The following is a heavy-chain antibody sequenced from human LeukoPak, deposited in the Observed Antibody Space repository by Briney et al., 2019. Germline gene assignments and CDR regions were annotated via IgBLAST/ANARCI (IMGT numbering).Heavy chain of an antibody. V-gene: IGHV3-30*18. Sequence: PGGSLRLSCAASGLTFSSYGMHWVRQAPGKGLEWVAVISYDGSNKYYADSVKGRFTISRDNSKNTLYLQMNSLRADDTAVYYCAKDLFYCTNGVCLDYWGQGTLVTVSS. CDR2: ISYDGSNK. CDR3: AKDLFYCTNGVCLDY. D-gene: IGHD2-8*01. J-gene: IGHJ4*02. CDR1: GLTFSSYG.